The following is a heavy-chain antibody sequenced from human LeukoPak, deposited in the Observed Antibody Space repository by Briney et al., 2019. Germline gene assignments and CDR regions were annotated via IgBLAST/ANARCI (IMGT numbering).Heavy chain of an antibody. CDR3: ARGGGRGYSGYGPDY. CDR2: ISYDGGNE. V-gene: IGHV3-30-3*01. Sequence: PGGSLRLSCAASGFTFSSYAIHWVRQAPGMGLEWVAVISYDGGNENYADSVKGRFTISRDNSKNTLYLQMNSLRAEDTAVYYCARGGGRGYSGYGPDYWGQGTLVTVSS. J-gene: IGHJ4*02. CDR1: GFTFSSYA. D-gene: IGHD5-12*01.